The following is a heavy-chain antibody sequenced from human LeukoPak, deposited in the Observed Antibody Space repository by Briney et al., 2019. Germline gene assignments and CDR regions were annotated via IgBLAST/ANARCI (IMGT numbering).Heavy chain of an antibody. Sequence: SETLSLTCTVSGGSISSYYWSWIRQPPGKGLEGIGYIYYSGSTNYNPSLKSRVTISVDTSKNHFSLKLSSVTAADTAVYYCARDRGEPHRFDYWGQGTLVTVSS. CDR1: GGSISSYY. V-gene: IGHV4-59*01. CDR2: IYYSGST. CDR3: ARDRGEPHRFDY. D-gene: IGHD1-14*01. J-gene: IGHJ4*02.